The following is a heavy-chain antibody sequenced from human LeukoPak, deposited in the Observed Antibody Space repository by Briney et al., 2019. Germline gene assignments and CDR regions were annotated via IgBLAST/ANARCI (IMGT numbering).Heavy chain of an antibody. CDR1: GFTFSSYS. CDR3: ARAIRFLEWWDPYYMDV. Sequence: PGGSLRLSCAASGFTFSSYSMNWVRQAPGKGLEWVSYISSSSSTIYYADSVKGRFTISRDNAKNSLYLQMNSLRAEDTAVYYCARAIRFLEWWDPYYMDVWGKGTTVTVSS. V-gene: IGHV3-48*01. J-gene: IGHJ6*03. CDR2: ISSSSSTI. D-gene: IGHD3-3*01.